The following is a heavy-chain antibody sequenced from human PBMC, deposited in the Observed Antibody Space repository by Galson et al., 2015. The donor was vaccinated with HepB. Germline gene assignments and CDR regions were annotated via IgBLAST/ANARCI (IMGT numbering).Heavy chain of an antibody. D-gene: IGHD3-3*01. V-gene: IGHV4-34*01. Sequence: TLSLTCAVYGGSFSGYYWSWIRQPPGKGLEWIGEINHSGSTNYNPSLKSRVTISVDTSKNQFSLKLSSVTAADTAVYYCARASLGYDFWSGYYRGPWFDPWGQGTLVTVSS. CDR2: INHSGST. J-gene: IGHJ5*02. CDR3: ARASLGYDFWSGYYRGPWFDP. CDR1: GGSFSGYY.